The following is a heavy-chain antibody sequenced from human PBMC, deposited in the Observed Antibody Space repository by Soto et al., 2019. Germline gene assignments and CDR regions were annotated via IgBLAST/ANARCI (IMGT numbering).Heavy chain of an antibody. CDR1: GFTFSGRS. V-gene: IGHV3-23*01. CDR3: AKTGNYDSSGYYPIDAFDI. CDR2: ISGTGGST. J-gene: IGHJ3*02. D-gene: IGHD3-22*01. Sequence: PGGSLRLSCAASGFTFSGRSMNWLRQAPGKGLEWVSAISGTGGSTYYADSVKGRFTISRDNSKNTLYLQMNSLRAEDTAVYYCAKTGNYDSSGYYPIDAFDIWGQGTMVTVSS.